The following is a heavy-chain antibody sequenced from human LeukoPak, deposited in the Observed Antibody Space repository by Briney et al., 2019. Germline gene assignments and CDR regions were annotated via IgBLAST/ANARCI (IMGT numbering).Heavy chain of an antibody. D-gene: IGHD3-10*01. CDR2: INPNSGGT. V-gene: IGHV1-2*02. Sequence: ASVKVSRKASGYTFTGYYMHWVRQAPGQGLEWMGWINPNSGGTNYAQKFQGRVTMTRDTSISTAYMELSRLRSDDTAVYYCARGSTYYYGSGSYPYWGQGTLVTVSS. CDR1: GYTFTGYY. CDR3: ARGSTYYYGSGSYPY. J-gene: IGHJ4*02.